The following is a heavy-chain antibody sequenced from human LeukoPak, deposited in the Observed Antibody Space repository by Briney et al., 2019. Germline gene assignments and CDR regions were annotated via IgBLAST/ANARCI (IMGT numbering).Heavy chain of an antibody. CDR3: ARGRGVAGL. CDR2: INHSGST. CDR1: GGSFCGYY. D-gene: IGHD6-19*01. Sequence: SETLSLTCAVYGGSFCGYYWSWIRQPPGKGLEWIGEINHSGSTNYNPSLKSRVTISVDTSKNQFSLKLSSVTAADTAVYYCARGRGVAGLWGRGTLVTVSS. V-gene: IGHV4-34*01. J-gene: IGHJ2*01.